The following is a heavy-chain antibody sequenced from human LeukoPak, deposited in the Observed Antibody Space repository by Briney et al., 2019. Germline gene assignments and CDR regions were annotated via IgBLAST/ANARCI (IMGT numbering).Heavy chain of an antibody. CDR3: AAMTTVTMYSYFFDS. CDR1: GGSISSYH. D-gene: IGHD4-17*01. J-gene: IGHJ4*02. V-gene: IGHV4-59*01. CDR2: IYSSGSS. Sequence: SETLSLTCTVSGGSISSYHWSWIRQPPGKGLESIGYIYSSGSSHYNPSLKSRVTISIDSSTNHFSLRLTSVTAADTAIYYCAAMTTVTMYSYFFDSWGQGTLLTVSS.